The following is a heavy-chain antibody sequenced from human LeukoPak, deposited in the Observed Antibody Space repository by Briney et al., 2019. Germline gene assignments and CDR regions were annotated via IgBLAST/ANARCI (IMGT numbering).Heavy chain of an antibody. J-gene: IGHJ1*01. CDR1: GFTFTSYS. CDR2: ISSSSSYI. CDR3: ARDWPTIAATGTIPEYFQH. V-gene: IGHV3-21*01. D-gene: IGHD6-13*01. Sequence: GGSLRLSCAASGFTFTSYSMNWVRQAPGKGLEWVSSISSSSSYIYYADSVKGRFTISRDNAKNSLYLQMNSLRAEDTAVYYCARDWPTIAATGTIPEYFQHWGQGTLVTVSS.